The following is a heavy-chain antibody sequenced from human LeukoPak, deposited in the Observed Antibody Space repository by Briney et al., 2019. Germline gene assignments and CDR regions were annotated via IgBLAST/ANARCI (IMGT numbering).Heavy chain of an antibody. V-gene: IGHV3-11*04. CDR1: GFTFSDYY. D-gene: IGHD1-26*01. J-gene: IGHJ4*02. Sequence: GGSLRLSCAASGFTFSDYYMSWLRQAPGKGLEGVSYISSSGSTIYYADSVKGRFTISRDNAKNSLYLQMNSLRAEDTAVYYCARGVYQWELLTDFYYFDYWGQGTLVTVSS. CDR2: ISSSGSTI. CDR3: ARGVYQWELLTDFYYFDY.